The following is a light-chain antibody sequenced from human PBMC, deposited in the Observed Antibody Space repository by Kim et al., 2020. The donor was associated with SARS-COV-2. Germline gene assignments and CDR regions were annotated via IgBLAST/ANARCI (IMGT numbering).Light chain of an antibody. CDR1: QCVSNM. CDR3: LQSFNTPFT. CDR2: AAS. J-gene: IGKJ2*01. Sequence: AAVGDRVTITCRASQCVSNMLSWYQQKPGKAPKLLIYAASTLHSGVPSRFSGSGSGRDFTLTFSSLQPEDFATYSCLQSFNTPFTFGQGTKLEI. V-gene: IGKV1-39*01.